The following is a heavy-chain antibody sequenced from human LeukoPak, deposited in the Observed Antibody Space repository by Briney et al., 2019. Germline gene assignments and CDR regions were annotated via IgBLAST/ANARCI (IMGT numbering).Heavy chain of an antibody. V-gene: IGHV1-18*01. CDR2: INDYSGNT. D-gene: IGHD3-22*01. Sequence: ASVKVSCKASGYSFTTYSIAWVRQAPGQGLEWRGWINDYSGNTQYAQKFQGRVTLTTDAPTSTAYMELRSLRSDDTAVYYCARDRDSSGYYYPCFDYWGQGTLVTVSS. CDR1: GYSFTTYS. CDR3: ARDRDSSGYYYPCFDY. J-gene: IGHJ4*02.